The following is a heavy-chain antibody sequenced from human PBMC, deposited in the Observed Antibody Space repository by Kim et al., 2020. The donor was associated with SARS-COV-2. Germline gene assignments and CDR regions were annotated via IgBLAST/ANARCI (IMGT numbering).Heavy chain of an antibody. Sequence: SGPTLVNPTQTLTLTCTFSGFSLSTSGMCVSWIRQPPGKALEWLALIDWDDDKYYSTSLKTRLTISKDTSKNQVVLTMTNMDPVDTATYYCARIAAFPMVRGVNYYYYGMDVWGQGTTVTVSS. CDR3: ARIAAFPMVRGVNYYYYGMDV. CDR1: GFSLSTSGMC. J-gene: IGHJ6*02. V-gene: IGHV2-70*01. CDR2: IDWDDDK. D-gene: IGHD3-10*01.